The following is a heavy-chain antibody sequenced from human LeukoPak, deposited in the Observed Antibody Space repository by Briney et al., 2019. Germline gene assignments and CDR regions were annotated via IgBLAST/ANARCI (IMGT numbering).Heavy chain of an antibody. J-gene: IGHJ4*02. Sequence: GGCLRLSSAASGFTSCSYWVHWVRHAPGEGLVWVSRLNSDGSSTIHADSVKGRFTISRDNAKNTLYLQMNSLRAEDTAVYYCARAGVAVAYVYYFDYWGQGSLVTVSS. CDR1: GFTSCSYW. D-gene: IGHD6-19*01. CDR2: LNSDGSST. CDR3: ARAGVAVAYVYYFDY. V-gene: IGHV3-74*01.